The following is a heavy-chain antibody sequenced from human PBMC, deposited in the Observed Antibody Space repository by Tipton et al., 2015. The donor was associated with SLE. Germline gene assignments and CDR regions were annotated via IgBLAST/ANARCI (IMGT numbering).Heavy chain of an antibody. V-gene: IGHV4-34*01. CDR3: ARESGSPLPWLDV. CDR1: GGSFSGYY. D-gene: IGHD3-10*01. Sequence: TLSLTCAVYGGSFSGYYWSWIRQPPGKGLEWIGSIYYSGSTYYNPSLKSRVTISVDTSKNQFSLKLSSVTAADTAVYYCARESGSPLPWLDVWGKGTTVTVSS. J-gene: IGHJ6*04. CDR2: IYYSGST.